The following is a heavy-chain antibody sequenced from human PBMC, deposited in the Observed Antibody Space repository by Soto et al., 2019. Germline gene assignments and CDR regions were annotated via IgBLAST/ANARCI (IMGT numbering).Heavy chain of an antibody. J-gene: IGHJ6*02. V-gene: IGHV3-21*01. CDR3: ARDVRAPRPGSVPDSSSWSKYAPGSNFYYYGMDV. Sequence: EVQLVESGGGLVKPGGSLRLSCAASGFTFSSYSMNWVRQAPGKGLEWVSSISSSSSYIYYADSVKGRFTISRDNAKNSLYLQMNSLRAEDTAVYYCARDVRAPRPGSVPDSSSWSKYAPGSNFYYYGMDVWGQGTTVTVSS. D-gene: IGHD6-13*01. CDR2: ISSSSSYI. CDR1: GFTFSSYS.